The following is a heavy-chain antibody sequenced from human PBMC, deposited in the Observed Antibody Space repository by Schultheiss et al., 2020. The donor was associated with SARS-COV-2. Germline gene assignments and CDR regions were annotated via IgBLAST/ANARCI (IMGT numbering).Heavy chain of an antibody. Sequence: GGSLRLSCAASGFTFSNAWMSWVRQAPGKGLVWVSRSNEDGSVTDYADSVRGRFTISRHNSKNTLYLQMNSLRAEDTAVYYCARVVAQGLVYYYYYMDVWGKGTTVTVSS. J-gene: IGHJ6*03. V-gene: IGHV3-74*01. CDR2: SNEDGSVT. CDR1: GFTFSNAW. CDR3: ARVVAQGLVYYYYYMDV. D-gene: IGHD6-19*01.